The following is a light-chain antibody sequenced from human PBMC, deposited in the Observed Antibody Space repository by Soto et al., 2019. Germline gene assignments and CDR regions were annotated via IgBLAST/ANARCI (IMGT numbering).Light chain of an antibody. CDR3: QQRGNWPRTWA. V-gene: IGKV3-11*01. J-gene: IGKJ1*01. CDR2: DAS. Sequence: EIVLTQSPVTLSLSPGEGATLSCKASQSISIDLAWYQQKPGQVPRLLFYDASSRATGIPGRFTGSGSGTDFTLTISSLEPEDFAVYYCQQRGNWPRTWAFDQGTKVEV. CDR1: QSISID.